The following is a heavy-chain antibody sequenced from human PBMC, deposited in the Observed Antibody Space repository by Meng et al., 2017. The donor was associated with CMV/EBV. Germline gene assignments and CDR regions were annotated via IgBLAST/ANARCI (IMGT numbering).Heavy chain of an antibody. J-gene: IGHJ6*02. CDR3: ARDWITIFDYYYGMDV. CDR1: GGSISSYY. D-gene: IGHD3-3*01. V-gene: IGHV4-59*01. CDR2: IYYSGST. Sequence: SETLSLTCTVSGGSISSYYWSWIRQPPGKGLEWIGYIYYSGSTNYNPSLKSRVTISVDTSKNQFSLKLSSVTAADAAVYYCARDWITIFDYYYGMDVWGQGTAVTVSS.